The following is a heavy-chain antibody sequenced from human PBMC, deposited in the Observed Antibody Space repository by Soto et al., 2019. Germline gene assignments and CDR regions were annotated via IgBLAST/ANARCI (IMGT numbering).Heavy chain of an antibody. J-gene: IGHJ4*02. D-gene: IGHD6-19*01. V-gene: IGHV3-23*01. CDR1: GFTFSSYA. Sequence: EVPLLESGGGLVQPGGSLRLSCAASGFTFSSYAMSWVRQAPGKGLEWVSAISGSGGSTYYADSVKGRFTISRDNSKNTLYLQMNSLRAEDTAVYNCARRSSGWYFDYWGQGTLVTVSS. CDR2: ISGSGGST. CDR3: ARRSSGWYFDY.